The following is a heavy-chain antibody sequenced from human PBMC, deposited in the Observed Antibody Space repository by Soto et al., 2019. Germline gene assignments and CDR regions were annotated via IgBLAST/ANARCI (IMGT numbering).Heavy chain of an antibody. D-gene: IGHD1-26*01. CDR2: ISANNGKT. CDR3: ARESGPSDH. CDR1: GYTFSNYA. V-gene: IGHV1-18*01. J-gene: IGHJ4*02. Sequence: QVQLVQSGAEVKKPGASVKVSCKASGYTFSNYALSWVRQAPGQGLEWMGWISANNGKTNYAQKFQGRVTMTTDTSTNTAYMELRSVRSDDTAVYYCARESGPSDHWGQGTLVTVSS.